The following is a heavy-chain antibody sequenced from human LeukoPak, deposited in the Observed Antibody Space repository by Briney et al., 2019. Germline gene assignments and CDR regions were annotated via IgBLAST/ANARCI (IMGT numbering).Heavy chain of an antibody. CDR3: TRPYSSGWYRLDY. CDR2: IRRKVNDGTT. CDR1: GFNVGDYG. J-gene: IGHJ4*02. V-gene: IGHV3-49*04. D-gene: IGHD6-19*01. Sequence: GGSLRLSCTASGFNVGDYGLSWVRQAPGKGLEWIGFIRRKVNDGTTEYATSVKGRFTISRDDSKSIAYLQMNSLKTEDTAVYYCTRPYSSGWYRLDYWGQGTLVTVSS.